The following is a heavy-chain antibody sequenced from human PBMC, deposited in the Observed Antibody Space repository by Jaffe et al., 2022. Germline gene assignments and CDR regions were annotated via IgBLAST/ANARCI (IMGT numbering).Heavy chain of an antibody. CDR1: GGSISSGSYY. V-gene: IGHV4-61*02. Sequence: QVQLQESGPGLVKPSQTLSLTCTVSGGSISSGSYYWSWIRQPAGKGLEWIGRIYTSGSTNYNPSLKSRVTISVDTSKNQFSLKLSSVTAADTAVYYCARDPGDYSSGWYDNAFDIWGQGTMVTVSS. J-gene: IGHJ3*02. D-gene: IGHD6-19*01. CDR2: IYTSGST. CDR3: ARDPGDYSSGWYDNAFDI.